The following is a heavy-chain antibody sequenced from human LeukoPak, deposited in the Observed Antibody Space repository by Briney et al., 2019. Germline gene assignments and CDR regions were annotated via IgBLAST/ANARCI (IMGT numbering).Heavy chain of an antibody. D-gene: IGHD4-17*01. CDR3: ASKSTDHGELRFDY. CDR2: IYHSGST. CDR1: GGSISSGGYS. J-gene: IGHJ4*02. Sequence: SETLSLTCAVSGGSISSGGYSWSWIRQPPGKGLEWIGYIYHSGSTYYNPSLKSRVTISVDRSKNQFSLKLSSVTAADTGVYYCASKSTDHGELRFDYWGQGTLVTVSS. V-gene: IGHV4-30-2*02.